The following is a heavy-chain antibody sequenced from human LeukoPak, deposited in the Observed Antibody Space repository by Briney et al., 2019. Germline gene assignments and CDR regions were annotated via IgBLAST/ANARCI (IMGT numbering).Heavy chain of an antibody. Sequence: VKVSCKVSGYTLTELSMHWVRQAPGKGLEWMGGFDPEDGETIYAQKFQGRVTMTEDTSTDTAYMELSSLRSEDTAVYYCARKGITMVRGVIITSRYAFDIWGQGTMVTVSS. CDR1: GYTLTELS. CDR2: FDPEDGET. V-gene: IGHV1-24*01. J-gene: IGHJ3*02. D-gene: IGHD3-10*01. CDR3: ARKGITMVRGVIITSRYAFDI.